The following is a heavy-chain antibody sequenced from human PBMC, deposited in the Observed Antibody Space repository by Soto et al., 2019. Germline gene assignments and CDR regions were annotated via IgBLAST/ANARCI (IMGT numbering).Heavy chain of an antibody. D-gene: IGHD4-17*01. CDR3: TRDLLDYGDSSALFDY. J-gene: IGHJ4*02. CDR2: IRSKAYGGTT. CDR1: GFTFGDYA. V-gene: IGHV3-49*03. Sequence: PGGSLRLSCTSSGFTFGDYAMSWFRQAPGKGLEWVGFIRSKAYGGTTEYAASVKGRFTISRDDSKSIAYLQMNSLKTEDTAVYYCTRDLLDYGDSSALFDYWGQGTLVTVSS.